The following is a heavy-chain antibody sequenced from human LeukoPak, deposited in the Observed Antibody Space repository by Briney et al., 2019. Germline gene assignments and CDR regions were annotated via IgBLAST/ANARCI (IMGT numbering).Heavy chain of an antibody. J-gene: IGHJ5*02. CDR2: IYTSGST. D-gene: IGHD3-10*01. CDR3: ARDMVRGVIIRGGWFDP. Sequence: SETLSLTCTASGGSLSSYYWSWIRQPPGKGLEWIGRIYTSGSTNYNPSLKSRVTMSVDTSKNQFSLKLSSVTAADTAVYYCARDMVRGVIIRGGWFDPWGQGTLVTVSS. CDR1: GGSLSSYY. V-gene: IGHV4-4*07.